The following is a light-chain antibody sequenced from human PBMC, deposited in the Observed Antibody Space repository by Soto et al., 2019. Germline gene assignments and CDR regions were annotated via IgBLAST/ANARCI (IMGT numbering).Light chain of an antibody. V-gene: IGLV1-44*01. CDR1: SSNIGSNT. Sequence: QSALTQPPSASGTPGQRVTISCSGSSSNIGSNTVNWYQQLPGTAPKLLIYSHNQRPSGVPDRFSGSQSGTSASLAISGLQSEDEADYYCAAWDDSLNGYVFGTGTKLTVL. CDR3: AAWDDSLNGYV. CDR2: SHN. J-gene: IGLJ1*01.